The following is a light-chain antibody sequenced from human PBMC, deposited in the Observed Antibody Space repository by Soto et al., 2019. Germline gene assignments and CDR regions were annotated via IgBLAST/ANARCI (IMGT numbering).Light chain of an antibody. V-gene: IGLV2-14*03. CDR2: DVS. CDR3: CSYTGTNSPYV. Sequence: QSALSQPASVSGSPGQSITISCTGTSSDVGGYNYVSWYQQHPGKAPKLMIYDVSNRPSGVSDRFSGSKSGNTASLIVSGLQPEDEADYYCCSYTGTNSPYVFGTGTKVT. CDR1: SSDVGGYNY. J-gene: IGLJ1*01.